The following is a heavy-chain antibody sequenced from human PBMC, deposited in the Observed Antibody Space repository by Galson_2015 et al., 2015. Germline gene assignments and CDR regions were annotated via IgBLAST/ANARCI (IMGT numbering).Heavy chain of an antibody. J-gene: IGHJ6*02. CDR2: ISYDGSNK. CDR1: GFTFSSYA. V-gene: IGHV3-30-3*01. CDR3: ARWDTAMVTHGMDV. Sequence: SLRLSCAASGFTFSSYAMHWVRQAPGKGLEWVAVISYDGSNKYYADSVKGRFTISRDNSKNTLYLQMNSLRAEDTAVYYCARWDTAMVTHGMDVWGQGTTVTVSS. D-gene: IGHD5-18*01.